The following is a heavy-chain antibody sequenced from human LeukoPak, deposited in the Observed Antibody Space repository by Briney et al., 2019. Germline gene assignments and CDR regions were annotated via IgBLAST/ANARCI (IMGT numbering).Heavy chain of an antibody. D-gene: IGHD4-17*01. CDR1: GFTFSSYG. Sequence: GGSLRLSCAAPGFTFSSYGMHWVRQAPGRGLEWVAFIRYDGSNKYYADSVKGRFTISRDNSKNTLYLQMNSLRAEDTAVYYCAKSISSNYGDYFDYWGQGTLVTVSS. V-gene: IGHV3-30*02. J-gene: IGHJ4*02. CDR2: IRYDGSNK. CDR3: AKSISSNYGDYFDY.